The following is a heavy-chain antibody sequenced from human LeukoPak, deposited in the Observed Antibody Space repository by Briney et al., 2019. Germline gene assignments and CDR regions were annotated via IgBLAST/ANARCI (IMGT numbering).Heavy chain of an antibody. V-gene: IGHV4-4*07. Sequence: SETLSLTCTVSGGSISSYYWSWIRQPAGKGLEWIGRIYTSGSTNYNPSLKSRVTMSVDTSKNQFSLKLSSVTAADTAVYYCARESYYDILTGYDFFDYWGQGTLVTVSS. J-gene: IGHJ4*02. CDR2: IYTSGST. D-gene: IGHD3-9*01. CDR1: GGSISSYY. CDR3: ARESYYDILTGYDFFDY.